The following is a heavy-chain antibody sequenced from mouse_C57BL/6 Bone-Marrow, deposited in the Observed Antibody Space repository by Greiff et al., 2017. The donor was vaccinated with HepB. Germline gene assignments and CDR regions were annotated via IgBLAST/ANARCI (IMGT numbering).Heavy chain of an antibody. CDR3: ATYYSAWFAY. CDR2: ISSGSSTI. Sequence: EVQVVESGGGLVKPGGSLKLSCAASGFTFSDYGMHWVRQAPEKGLEWVAYISSGSSTIYYADTVKGRFTISRDNAKNTLFLQMTSLMSEDTAMYYCATYYSAWFAYWGQGTLVTVSA. J-gene: IGHJ3*01. CDR1: GFTFSDYG. V-gene: IGHV5-17*01. D-gene: IGHD2-12*01.